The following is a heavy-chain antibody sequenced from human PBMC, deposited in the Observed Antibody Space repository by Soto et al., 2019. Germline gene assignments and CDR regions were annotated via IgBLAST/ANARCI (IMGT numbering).Heavy chain of an antibody. Sequence: QVQLQESGPGLVKPSETLSLTCTVSGGSISSYYWSSIRQPPGKGLEWIGYIYYSESTNYNPSLKSRVTISVDTAKNQFSLKLSSVTAADTAVYYCARRYGGTFDYWGQGTLVTVSS. CDR1: GGSISSYY. D-gene: IGHD2-15*01. CDR2: IYYSEST. V-gene: IGHV4-59*08. CDR3: ARRYGGTFDY. J-gene: IGHJ4*02.